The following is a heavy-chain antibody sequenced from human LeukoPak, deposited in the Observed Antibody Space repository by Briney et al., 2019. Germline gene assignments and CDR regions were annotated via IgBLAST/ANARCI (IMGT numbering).Heavy chain of an antibody. CDR1: GFTFSSYG. V-gene: IGHV3-30*02. J-gene: IGHJ4*02. CDR2: IRYDGSNK. D-gene: IGHD2-2*01. CDR3: AKGDIVVVPAAQSFDY. Sequence: GGSLRLSCAASGFTFSSYGMHWVRQAPGKGLEWVAFIRYDGSNKYYADSVKGRFTISRDNSKNTLYLQMNSLRAEDTAVYYCAKGDIVVVPAAQSFDYWGQGTLVTVSS.